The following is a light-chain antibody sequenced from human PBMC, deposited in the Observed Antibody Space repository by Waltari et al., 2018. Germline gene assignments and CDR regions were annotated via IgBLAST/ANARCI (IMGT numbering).Light chain of an antibody. V-gene: IGKV3-15*01. Sequence: EIVMTQSPATLSVSPGERVTLSCRASQSVSSNLAWYQQKPGQAPRVLIYAASTRANGIPARFSGSGSGTEFTLTISSLQSEDFAVYYCQQYNNWPPMYTFGQGTKLEIK. CDR3: QQYNNWPPMYT. CDR1: QSVSSN. J-gene: IGKJ2*01. CDR2: AAS.